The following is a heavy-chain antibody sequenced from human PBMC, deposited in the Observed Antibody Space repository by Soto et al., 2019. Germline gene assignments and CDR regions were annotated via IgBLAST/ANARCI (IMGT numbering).Heavy chain of an antibody. CDR3: ARGNYDYIWGSYPDDAFDT. CDR1: GYTFTSYG. V-gene: IGHV1-18*01. CDR2: ISAYNGNT. D-gene: IGHD3-16*02. Sequence: QVQLVQSGAEVKKPGASVKVSCKASGYTFTSYGISWVRQAPGQGLEWMGWISAYNGNTNYAQKLQGRVTMTTDTSTSTAYMELRSLRSDDTAVYYCARGNYDYIWGSYPDDAFDTWGQGTMVTVSS. J-gene: IGHJ3*02.